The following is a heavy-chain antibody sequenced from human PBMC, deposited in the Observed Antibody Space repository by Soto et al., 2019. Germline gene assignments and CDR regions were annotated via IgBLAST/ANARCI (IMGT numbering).Heavy chain of an antibody. V-gene: IGHV4-4*02. J-gene: IGHJ4*02. Sequence: QVQLQESGPGLVKPSGTLSLTCAVSSGSISSSNWWSWVRQPPGKGLEWIGDIYHSGSTNYNPSLESRVTISVDKSKNQFSLKLSSVTAADTAVYYCASLIAATSYWGQGTLVTVSS. CDR3: ASLIAATSY. CDR1: SGSISSSNW. CDR2: IYHSGST. D-gene: IGHD6-13*01.